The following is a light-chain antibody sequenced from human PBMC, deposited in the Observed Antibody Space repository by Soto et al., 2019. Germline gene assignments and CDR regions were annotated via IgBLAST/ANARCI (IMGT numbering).Light chain of an antibody. CDR1: QSISSS. CDR2: KAS. V-gene: IGKV1-5*03. J-gene: IGKJ2*01. Sequence: DIQMTQSPSPLSASVGDRVTITCRASQSISSSLAWYQQKPGKAPRLLIYKASSLENGVPSRFSGSGSGTEFTLTINSLQPDDFATYYCHQYETSSPFTFGQGTKLEI. CDR3: HQYETSSPFT.